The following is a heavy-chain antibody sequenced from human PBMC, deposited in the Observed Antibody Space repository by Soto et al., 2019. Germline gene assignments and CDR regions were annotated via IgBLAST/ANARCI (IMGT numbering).Heavy chain of an antibody. J-gene: IGHJ4*02. CDR2: MSPSGSGI. Sequence: QVRLVESGGGLVTPGGSLRLSCVASGFTFTDHYMSWIRQAPGKGLEWIAYMSPSGSGISYADSAKGRFTISRDNARNTVYLQMNTLRAEDTAVYYCARTARLVDYWGQGTLVTVSS. CDR3: ARTARLVDY. CDR1: GFTFTDHY. V-gene: IGHV3-11*01.